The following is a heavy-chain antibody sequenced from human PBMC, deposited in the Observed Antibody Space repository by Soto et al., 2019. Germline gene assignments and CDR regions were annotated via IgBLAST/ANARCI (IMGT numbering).Heavy chain of an antibody. V-gene: IGHV5-51*01. D-gene: IGHD3-10*01. Sequence: GESLKISCKGSGYSFNSYWIGWVRQLPGKSLEWMGSIDPDDSNTKYHPSFQGQVTISADKSITTAYLQWSRLTASDTALYYFAMVYGAGNYYNGRFAYWGQGTLVTVSS. CDR3: AMVYGAGNYYNGRFAY. CDR2: IDPDDSNT. CDR1: GYSFNSYW. J-gene: IGHJ4*02.